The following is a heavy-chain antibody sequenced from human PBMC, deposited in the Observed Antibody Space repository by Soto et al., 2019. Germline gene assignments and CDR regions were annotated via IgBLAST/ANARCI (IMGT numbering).Heavy chain of an antibody. V-gene: IGHV4-61*01. D-gene: IGHD2-2*02. Sequence: PSETLSLTYTVSGGSVSSGSYYWSWIRQPPGKGLEWIGYIYYSGSTNYNPSLKSRVTISVDTSKNQFSLKLSSVTAADTAVYYCARDPRPRYCSSTSCYNWNWFDPWGQGTLVTVSS. CDR1: GGSVSSGSYY. J-gene: IGHJ5*02. CDR2: IYYSGST. CDR3: ARDPRPRYCSSTSCYNWNWFDP.